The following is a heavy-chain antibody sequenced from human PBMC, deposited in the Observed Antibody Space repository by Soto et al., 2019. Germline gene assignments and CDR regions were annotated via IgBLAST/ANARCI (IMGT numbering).Heavy chain of an antibody. D-gene: IGHD3-22*01. CDR2: ISAYNGNT. Sequence: ASVKVSCKASGYTFTSYGISWVRQAPGQGLEWMGWISAYNGNTNYAQKLQGRVTMTTDTSTSTAYMELRSLRSDDTAVYYCAVYTYYYDSSGYFFDYWGQGTLVTVSS. V-gene: IGHV1-18*01. J-gene: IGHJ4*02. CDR1: GYTFTSYG. CDR3: AVYTYYYDSSGYFFDY.